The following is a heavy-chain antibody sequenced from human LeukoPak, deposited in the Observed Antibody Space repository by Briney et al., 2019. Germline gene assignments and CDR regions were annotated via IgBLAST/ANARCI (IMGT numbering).Heavy chain of an antibody. CDR1: GFTFSSYA. V-gene: IGHV3-30-3*01. Sequence: GGSLRLSCAASGFTFSSYAMHWVRQAPGKGLEWVAVISYDGSNKYYADSVKGRFTISRDNSKNTLYLQMNSLRAEDTAVYYCAREFGRSVAGTLNYWGQGTLVTVSS. D-gene: IGHD6-19*01. CDR2: ISYDGSNK. J-gene: IGHJ4*02. CDR3: AREFGRSVAGTLNY.